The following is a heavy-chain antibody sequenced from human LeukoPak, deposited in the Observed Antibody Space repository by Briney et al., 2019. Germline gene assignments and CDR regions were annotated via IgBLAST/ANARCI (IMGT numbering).Heavy chain of an antibody. CDR2: ISYDGSNK. J-gene: IGHJ4*02. V-gene: IGHV3-30*03. CDR3: TTDEGSSAGFDY. CDR1: GFTFSSYG. Sequence: GGSLRLSCAASGFTFSSYGMHWVRQAPGKGLEWVAVISYDGSNKYYADSVKGRFTISRDNSKNTLYLQMNSLRAEDTAVYYCTTDEGSSAGFDYWGQGTLVTVSS.